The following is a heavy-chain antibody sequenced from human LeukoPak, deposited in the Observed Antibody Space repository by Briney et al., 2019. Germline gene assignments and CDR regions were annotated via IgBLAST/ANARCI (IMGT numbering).Heavy chain of an antibody. D-gene: IGHD5-24*01. J-gene: IGHJ3*02. V-gene: IGHV1-2*06. CDR3: ARDEMATIGEAFDI. Sequence: ASVKVSCKASGYTFTNYTLNWVRQAPGQGLEWMGRINPNSGGTNYAQKFQGRVTMTRDTSISTAYMELSRLRSDDTAVYYCARDEMATIGEAFDIWGQGTMVTVSS. CDR2: INPNSGGT. CDR1: GYTFTNYT.